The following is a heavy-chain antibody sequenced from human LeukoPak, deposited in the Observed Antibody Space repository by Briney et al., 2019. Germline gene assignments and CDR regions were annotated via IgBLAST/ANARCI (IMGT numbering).Heavy chain of an antibody. V-gene: IGHV4-39*07. D-gene: IGHD3-9*01. Sequence: SETLSLTCSVSGASISSSSHYWGWIRQPPGKGLEWISSIYYSGGTYYNPSLESRVIISVDTSKNQFSLKLISVTAADTAVYYCASWYYDILTGYPLIDYWGQGTLVTVSS. CDR1: GASISSSSHY. CDR3: ASWYYDILTGYPLIDY. J-gene: IGHJ4*02. CDR2: IYYSGGT.